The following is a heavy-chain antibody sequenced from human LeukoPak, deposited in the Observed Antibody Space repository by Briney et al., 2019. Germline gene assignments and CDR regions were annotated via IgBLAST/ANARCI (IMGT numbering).Heavy chain of an antibody. D-gene: IGHD1-26*01. CDR2: IYYSGST. CDR1: GGSISSSGYY. CDR3: ARHEYSGSYYGLSWFDP. V-gene: IGHV4-39*01. Sequence: SETLSLTCTVSGGSISSSGYYWGWIRQPPGKGLEWIASIYYSGSTYYNPPLKSRVTISADTSKNQLSLKLSSLTAADTAVYYCARHEYSGSYYGLSWFDPWGQGTLVTVSS. J-gene: IGHJ5*02.